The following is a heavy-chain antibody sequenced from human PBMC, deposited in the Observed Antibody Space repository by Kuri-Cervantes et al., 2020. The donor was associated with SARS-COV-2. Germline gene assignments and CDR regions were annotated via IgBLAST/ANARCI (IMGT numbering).Heavy chain of an antibody. J-gene: IGHJ4*02. Sequence: ETLSLTCEVSGFLFSASAIHWVRQASGKGLEWVGRVRGKANNYATAYVASVKGRFTISRDDSQNMAYLQMNSLKTEDTAVYYCTTLIDYWGQGTLVTVSS. CDR2: VRGKANNYAT. CDR1: GFLFSASA. CDR3: TTLIDY. V-gene: IGHV3-73*01.